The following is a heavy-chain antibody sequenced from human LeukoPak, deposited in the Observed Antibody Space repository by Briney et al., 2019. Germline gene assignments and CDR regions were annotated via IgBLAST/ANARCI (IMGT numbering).Heavy chain of an antibody. Sequence: GGSLRLSCVGTGFTFSTYRMNWDRQAPGKGLEWVSSISSSSSYIYYADSVKGRITISRDNAKNSLYLQMNSLRVEDTAVYYCARDKDVYFDYWGQGTLVTVSS. J-gene: IGHJ4*02. CDR2: ISSSSSYI. V-gene: IGHV3-21*01. CDR1: GFTFSTYR. CDR3: ARDKDVYFDY.